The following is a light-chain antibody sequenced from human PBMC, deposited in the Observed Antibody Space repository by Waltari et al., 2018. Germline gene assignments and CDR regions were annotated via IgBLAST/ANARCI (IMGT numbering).Light chain of an antibody. CDR1: INDIGSFDF. CDR3: SSYTTRSTWV. Sequence: QSPLPQTASVSAPPGPSITMSCPGTINDIGSFDFVSWYQQHPGQAPRLLIYEDKSRPSGVSDRFSGSKSDNTASLTIFGLQAEDEADYYCSSYTTRSTWVFGGGTKLTVL. J-gene: IGLJ3*02. V-gene: IGLV2-14*01. CDR2: EDK.